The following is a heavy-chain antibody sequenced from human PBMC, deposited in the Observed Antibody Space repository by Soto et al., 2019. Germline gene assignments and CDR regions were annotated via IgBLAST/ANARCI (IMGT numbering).Heavy chain of an antibody. V-gene: IGHV4-59*01. CDR2: IYYSGST. Sequence: QVQLQESGPGLVKPSETLSLTCTVSGGSISSYYWSWIRQPPGKGLEWIGYIYYSGSTNYNPSLKSRVTISVDTSKNQFSLKLSSVTAADTAVYYCANTTPFWSGYSHYYYYGMDVWGQGTTVTVSS. J-gene: IGHJ6*02. CDR1: GGSISSYY. CDR3: ANTTPFWSGYSHYYYYGMDV. D-gene: IGHD3-3*01.